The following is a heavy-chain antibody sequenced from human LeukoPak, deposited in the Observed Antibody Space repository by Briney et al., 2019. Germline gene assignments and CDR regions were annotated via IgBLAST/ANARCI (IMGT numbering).Heavy chain of an antibody. CDR2: IIPIFGTA. CDR3: ARELWFGELFRGDLDY. D-gene: IGHD3-10*01. Sequence: SVKVSCKASGGTFSSYAISWVRQAPGQGLEWMGGIIPIFGTANYAQKFQGRVTITADESTSTAYMELSSLRSEDTAVYYCARELWFGELFRGDLDYWGQGTLVTVSS. V-gene: IGHV1-69*13. J-gene: IGHJ4*02. CDR1: GGTFSSYA.